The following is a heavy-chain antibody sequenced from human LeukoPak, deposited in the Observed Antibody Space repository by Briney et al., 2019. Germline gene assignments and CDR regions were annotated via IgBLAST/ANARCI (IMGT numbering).Heavy chain of an antibody. J-gene: IGHJ4*02. V-gene: IGHV3-9*03. D-gene: IGHD6-19*01. CDR1: GFTFSSYA. Sequence: GGSLRLSCAASGFTFSSYAMSWVRQAPGKGLEWVSGISWNSGSIGYADSVKGRFTISRDNAKNSLYLQMNSLRAEDMALYYCAKDIGGAVAAYFDYWGQGTLVTVSS. CDR2: ISWNSGSI. CDR3: AKDIGGAVAAYFDY.